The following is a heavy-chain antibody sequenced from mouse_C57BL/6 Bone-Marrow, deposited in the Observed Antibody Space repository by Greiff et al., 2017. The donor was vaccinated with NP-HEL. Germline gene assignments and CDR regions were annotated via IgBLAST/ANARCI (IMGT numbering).Heavy chain of an antibody. V-gene: IGHV5-15*01. D-gene: IGHD2-4*01. CDR2: ISNLAYSI. CDR1: GFTFSDYG. J-gene: IGHJ1*03. CDR3: ARIYYDYDHWYFDV. Sequence: EVQRVESGGGLVQPGGSLTLSCAASGFTFSDYGVAWVRQAPRKGPEWVAFISNLAYSIYYADTVTGRFTFSRENAKNTLYLERSSLRSEDTAMYYCARIYYDYDHWYFDVWGTGTTVTVSS.